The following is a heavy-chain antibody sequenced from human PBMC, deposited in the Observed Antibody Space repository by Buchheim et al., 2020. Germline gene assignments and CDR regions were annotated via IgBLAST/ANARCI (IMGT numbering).Heavy chain of an antibody. J-gene: IGHJ4*02. D-gene: IGHD2-15*01. CDR2: ISYDGSDK. CDR3: ARGGVVVVVTATRSCGDY. V-gene: IGHV3-30*04. Sequence: QVQLVESGGGVVQPGRSLRLSCAASGFTFSSYAMHWVRQAPGKGLEWVAVISYDGSDKYYADSVKGRFTISRDNSKSTLYLQMNSLRTEDTAVYYCARGGVVVVVTATRSCGDYWGQGTL. CDR1: GFTFSSYA.